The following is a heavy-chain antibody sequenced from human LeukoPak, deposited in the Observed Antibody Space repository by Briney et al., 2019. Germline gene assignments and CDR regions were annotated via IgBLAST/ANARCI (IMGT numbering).Heavy chain of an antibody. CDR3: ARDKARLRPDYYYYYMDV. Sequence: GGSLRLSCTASGFTFSNYYMSWVRQTPGKGLEWVANINQDGTEKYYGDSVKGRLTISRDNAKNSLYLQINSLRAEDTAVYFCARDKARLRPDYYYYYMDVWGKGTTVTVSS. CDR2: INQDGTEK. CDR1: GFTFSNYY. J-gene: IGHJ6*03. D-gene: IGHD6-25*01. V-gene: IGHV3-7*01.